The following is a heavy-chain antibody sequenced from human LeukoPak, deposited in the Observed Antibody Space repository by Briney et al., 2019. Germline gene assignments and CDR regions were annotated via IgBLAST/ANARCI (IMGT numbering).Heavy chain of an antibody. CDR1: GYTFTSYG. J-gene: IGHJ5*02. D-gene: IGHD6-13*01. CDR2: ISAYNGNT. CDR3: ASFTHSSSWTPDNWFDP. Sequence: GASVKVSCKASGYTFTSYGISWVRQAPGQGLEWMGWISAYNGNTNYAQKLQGRVTMTTDTSTSTAYMELRSLRSDDTAVYYCASFTHSSSWTPDNWFDPWGQGTLVTVSS. V-gene: IGHV1-18*01.